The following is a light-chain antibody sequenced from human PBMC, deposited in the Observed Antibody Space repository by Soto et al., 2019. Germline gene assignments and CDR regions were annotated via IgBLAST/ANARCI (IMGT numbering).Light chain of an antibody. V-gene: IGLV1-44*01. CDR2: GNN. CDR3: AAWDGSLNNVR. J-gene: IGLJ2*01. CDR1: GSSIGTNT. Sequence: QSVLTQPPSASGTPGQRVTISCSGSGSSIGTNTVNWYRQLPGTAHKLLIYGNNQRPSGVHDRFSGSKSGTSASLGISGLQSEYEADYYCAAWDGSLNNVRFGGGTKLTVL.